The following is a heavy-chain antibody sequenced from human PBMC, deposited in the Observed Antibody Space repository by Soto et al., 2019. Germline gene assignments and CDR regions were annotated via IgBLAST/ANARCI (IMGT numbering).Heavy chain of an antibody. V-gene: IGHV4-34*01. Sequence: QVQLQQWGAGLLKPSETLDLTCAVYGGSFSGYYWNWIRQPPGKGLELIGEINHSGSTNYNPSLKSRVTISVDTSKNQFSLKLSSVTAADTAVYYCARGGAGGLIATAVPRGYWGQGTLVTVSS. CDR3: ARGGAGGLIATAVPRGY. CDR1: GGSFSGYY. D-gene: IGHD6-13*01. J-gene: IGHJ4*02. CDR2: INHSGST.